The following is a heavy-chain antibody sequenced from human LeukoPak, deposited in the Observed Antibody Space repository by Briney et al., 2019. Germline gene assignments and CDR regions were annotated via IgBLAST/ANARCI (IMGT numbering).Heavy chain of an antibody. CDR1: GFTFNSYW. Sequence: GGSLRLSCATSGFTFNSYWMTWVRQAPGKGLEWVGRIKSKIDGGATDYAAPVKGRFTISRDDSKNTLYLQMNSLKTEDTALYYCTTGGNVMVAGTRAFDIWGQGTMVTVSA. V-gene: IGHV3-15*01. D-gene: IGHD1-7*01. J-gene: IGHJ3*02. CDR3: TTGGNVMVAGTRAFDI. CDR2: IKSKIDGGAT.